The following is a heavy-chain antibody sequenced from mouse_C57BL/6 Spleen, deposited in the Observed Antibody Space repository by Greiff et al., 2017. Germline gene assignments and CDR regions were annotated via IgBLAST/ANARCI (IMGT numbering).Heavy chain of an antibody. CDR2: ISSGSSTI. CDR1: GFTFSDYG. Sequence: DVKLVESGGGLVKPGGSLKLSCAASGFTFSDYGMHWVRQAPEKGLEWVAYISSGSSTIYYADTVKGRFTISRDNAKNTLFLQMTSLRSEDTAMYYCARSTGTAAWFAYWGQGTLVTVSA. V-gene: IGHV5-17*01. CDR3: ARSTGTAAWFAY. J-gene: IGHJ3*01. D-gene: IGHD4-1*02.